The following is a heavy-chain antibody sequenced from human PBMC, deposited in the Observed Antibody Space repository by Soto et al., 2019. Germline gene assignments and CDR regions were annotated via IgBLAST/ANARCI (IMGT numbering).Heavy chain of an antibody. V-gene: IGHV3-30*18. CDR3: AKDIVKYTYGACDY. Sequence: QVQLVESGGAVVQPGKSLRLSCAASGFTFSSYGMYWVRQAPGKGLEWVAAISYDVSNNYHADSVKGRFTISRDNSKNTLYLTLNSLRTEDTAVYYFAKDIVKYTYGACDYWGQGVLVTVSS. D-gene: IGHD5-18*01. CDR1: GFTFSSYG. CDR2: ISYDVSNN. J-gene: IGHJ4*02.